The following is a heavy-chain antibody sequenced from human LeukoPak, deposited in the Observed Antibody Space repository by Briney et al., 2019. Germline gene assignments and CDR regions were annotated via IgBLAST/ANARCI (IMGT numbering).Heavy chain of an antibody. CDR3: ARANPVLMVSKYFQH. Sequence: GGSLRLSCAASEFSVGSNYMTWVRQAPGKGLEWVSLIYSGGSTYYADSVKGRFTISRDNSKNTLYLQMNSLRAEDTAVYYCARANPVLMVSKYFQHWGQGTLVTVSS. J-gene: IGHJ1*01. V-gene: IGHV3-66*01. D-gene: IGHD2-8*01. CDR1: EFSVGSNY. CDR2: IYSGGST.